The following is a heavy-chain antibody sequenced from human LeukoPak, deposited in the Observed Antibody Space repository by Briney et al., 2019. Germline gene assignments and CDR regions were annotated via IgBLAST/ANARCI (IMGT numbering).Heavy chain of an antibody. J-gene: IGHJ4*02. CDR1: SGSISSYY. CDR2: IYYSGST. D-gene: IGHD5-24*01. CDR3: ARGRDGYNFDY. V-gene: IGHV4-59*01. Sequence: SETLSLTCTVSSGSISSYYWSWIRRPPGKGLEWIGYIYYSGSTNYNPSLKSRVTISLDTSKNQFSLKLGSVTAADTAVYYCARGRDGYNFDYWGQGTLVTVSS.